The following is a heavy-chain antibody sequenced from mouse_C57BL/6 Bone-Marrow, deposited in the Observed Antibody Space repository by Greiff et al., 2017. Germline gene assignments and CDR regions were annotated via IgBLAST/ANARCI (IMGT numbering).Heavy chain of an antibody. Sequence: EVHLVESGGGLVKPGGSLKLSCAASGFTFSSYAMSWVRQTPEKRQEWVATISDGGSYTYYPDNVKGRFTISRDNAKNNLYLQMSHLKSEDTAMYYCAREGYYGSSHYWGQGTTLTVSS. CDR1: GFTFSSYA. D-gene: IGHD1-1*01. J-gene: IGHJ2*01. V-gene: IGHV5-4*01. CDR3: AREGYYGSSHY. CDR2: ISDGGSYT.